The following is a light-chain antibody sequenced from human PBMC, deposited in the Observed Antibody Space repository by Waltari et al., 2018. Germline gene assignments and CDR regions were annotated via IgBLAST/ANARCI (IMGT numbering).Light chain of an antibody. J-gene: IGKJ3*01. V-gene: IGKV4-1*01. CDR2: WAS. CDR3: QQYYTTPFT. CDR1: QSVLYNSNNKHY. Sequence: DIVMTQSPDSLAVSLGERATINCKSSQSVLYNSNNKHYLAWYQQKPGQPPKLLIYWASTRESGVPDRFSGSGSGTDCTRTVSSLQAEDVAVYYCQQYYTTPFTFGPGTKVDI.